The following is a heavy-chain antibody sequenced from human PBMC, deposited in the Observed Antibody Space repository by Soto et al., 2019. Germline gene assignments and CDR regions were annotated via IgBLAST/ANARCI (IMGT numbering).Heavy chain of an antibody. CDR2: ISGSGGST. J-gene: IGHJ4*02. Sequence: PGGSVRLSCAASGFTFSSYAMSWVRQAPGKGLEWVSAISGSGGSTYYADSVKGRFTISRDNSKNTLYLQMNSLRAEDTAVYYCAKVHTRYNWNDGRFDYWGQGTLVTVSS. V-gene: IGHV3-23*01. D-gene: IGHD1-1*01. CDR1: GFTFSSYA. CDR3: AKVHTRYNWNDGRFDY.